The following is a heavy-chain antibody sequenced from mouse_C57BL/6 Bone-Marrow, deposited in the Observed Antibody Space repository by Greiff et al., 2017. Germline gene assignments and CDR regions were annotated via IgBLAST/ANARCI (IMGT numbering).Heavy chain of an antibody. D-gene: IGHD2-3*01. Sequence: VQLQQPGAELVMPGASVKLSCKASGYTFTSYWMHWVKQRPGQGLEWIGEIDPSDSYTNYNQKFKGKSTFTVDKSSSTAYMQLSSLTSEDSAVYYCARGGFDGYYYFDYWGQGTTLTVSS. CDR2: IDPSDSYT. CDR1: GYTFTSYW. J-gene: IGHJ2*01. V-gene: IGHV1-69*01. CDR3: ARGGFDGYYYFDY.